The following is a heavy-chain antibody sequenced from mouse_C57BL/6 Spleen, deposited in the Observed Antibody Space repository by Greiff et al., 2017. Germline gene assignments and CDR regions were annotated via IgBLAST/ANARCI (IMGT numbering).Heavy chain of an antibody. J-gene: IGHJ1*03. D-gene: IGHD1-1*01. CDR1: GYTFTSYW. Sequence: QVQLQQPGAELVMPGASVKLSCKASGYTFTSYWMHWVKQRPGQGLEWIGEIDPSDSYTNYNQKFTGKSTLTVDKSSSTAYMQLSSLTSEDSAVYYCARPDGTHWYFDVWGTGTTVTVSS. CDR2: IDPSDSYT. V-gene: IGHV1-69*01. CDR3: ARPDGTHWYFDV.